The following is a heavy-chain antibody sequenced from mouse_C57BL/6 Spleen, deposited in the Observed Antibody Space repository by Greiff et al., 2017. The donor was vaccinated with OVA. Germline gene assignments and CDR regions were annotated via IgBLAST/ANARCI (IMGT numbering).Heavy chain of an antibody. J-gene: IGHJ4*01. CDR3: ARRYGSSYVYAMDY. V-gene: IGHV1-69*01. D-gene: IGHD1-1*01. CDR2: IDPSDSYT. Sequence: QVQLQQPGAELVMPGASGKLSCKASGEIVTSYWMQWVKQRPGQGLEWIGEIDPSDSYTNYNQKFKGKSTLTVDKSSSTAYMQLSSLTSEDSAVYYCARRYGSSYVYAMDYWGQGTSVTVSS. CDR1: GEIVTSYW.